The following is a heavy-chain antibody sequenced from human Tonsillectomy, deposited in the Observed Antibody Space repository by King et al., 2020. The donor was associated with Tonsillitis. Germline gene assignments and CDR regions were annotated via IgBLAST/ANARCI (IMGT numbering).Heavy chain of an antibody. J-gene: IGHJ3*02. D-gene: IGHD1-26*01. CDR3: AADGGIVGATRDAFDI. CDR1: GFTFTSSA. V-gene: IGHV1-58*02. Sequence: QLVKSGPEVKKPGTSVKVSCKASGFTFTSSAMQWVRQARGQRLEWIGWIVVGSGNTNYAQKFQERVTITRDMSTSTAYMELSSLRSEDTAGYYCAADGGIVGATRDAFDIWGQGTMVTVSS. CDR2: IVVGSGNT.